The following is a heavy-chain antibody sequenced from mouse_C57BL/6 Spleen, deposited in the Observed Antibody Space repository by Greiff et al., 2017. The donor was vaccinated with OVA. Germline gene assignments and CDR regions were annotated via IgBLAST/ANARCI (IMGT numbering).Heavy chain of an antibody. D-gene: IGHD1-1*01. CDR1: GIDFSRYW. CDR3: ARLYYGSSPAWFAY. J-gene: IGHJ3*01. CDR2: INPDSSTI. V-gene: IGHV4-1*01. Sequence: AASGIDFSRYWMCWVRRAPGKGLEWLGEINPDSSTINYAPSLKDKFIISRDNAKNTLYLQMSKVRSEDTALYYCARLYYGSSPAWFAYWGQGTLVTVSA.